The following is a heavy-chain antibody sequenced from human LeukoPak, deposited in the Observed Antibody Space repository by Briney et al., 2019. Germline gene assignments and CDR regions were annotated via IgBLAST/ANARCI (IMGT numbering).Heavy chain of an antibody. V-gene: IGHV3-7*04. J-gene: IGHJ4*02. CDR1: GFTFSIYW. D-gene: IGHD6-13*01. CDR3: ARAHSSSFDY. Sequence: HPWGSLRLSCAASGFTFSIYWMSWVRQAPGKGLEWVANIKEDGSEKYYVDSVKGRFIISRDNAKNSLYLQMNSLRAEDTAVYYCARAHSSSFDYWGQGTLVTVSS. CDR2: IKEDGSEK.